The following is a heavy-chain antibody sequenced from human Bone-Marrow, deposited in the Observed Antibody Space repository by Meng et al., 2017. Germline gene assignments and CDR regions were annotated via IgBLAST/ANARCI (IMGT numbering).Heavy chain of an antibody. CDR1: GGSISSGDYY. Sequence: QFQLQESGPGLVKPSQTLSLTCTVSGGSISSGDYYWSWSRQPPGKGLEWIGYIYYSGSTYYNPSLKSRVTISVDTSKNQFSLKLSSVTAADTAVYYCASSMTTVTAEIDYWGQGTLVTVSS. D-gene: IGHD4-17*01. J-gene: IGHJ4*02. CDR3: ASSMTTVTAEIDY. CDR2: IYYSGST. V-gene: IGHV4-30-4*01.